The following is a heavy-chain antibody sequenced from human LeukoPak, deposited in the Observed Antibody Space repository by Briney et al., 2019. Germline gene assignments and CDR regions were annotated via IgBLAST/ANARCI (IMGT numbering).Heavy chain of an antibody. CDR2: IFVDGSST. CDR3: ARAGASYAMDV. CDR1: GFTFSSYS. D-gene: IGHD1-14*01. V-gene: IGHV3-74*01. J-gene: IGHJ6*02. Sequence: GGSLRLSCVASGFTFSSYSMHWVRQAPGKGLVWVSRIFVDGSSTSYADSVKGRFTISRDNTRNTLYLQMSSLRDDDTAVYYCARAGASYAMDVWGQGTTVTVS.